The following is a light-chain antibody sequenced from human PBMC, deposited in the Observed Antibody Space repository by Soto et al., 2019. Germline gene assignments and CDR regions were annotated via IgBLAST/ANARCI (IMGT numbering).Light chain of an antibody. CDR2: GAS. V-gene: IGKV3-15*01. CDR3: QQYNNWLWT. J-gene: IGKJ1*01. CDR1: QSVSSN. Sequence: IVMTQSPASLSISACERATLSCRASQSVSSNLAWYQQKPGQAPRLLIYGASTRATGIPARFSGSGSGTEFTLTISSLQSADFAVYYCQQYNNWLWTFGQGTKVDIK.